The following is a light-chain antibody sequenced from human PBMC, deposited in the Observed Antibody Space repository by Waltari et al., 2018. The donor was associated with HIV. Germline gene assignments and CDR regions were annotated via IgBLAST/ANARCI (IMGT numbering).Light chain of an antibody. Sequence: VLTQPPSASGTPGQGVTISCSGRNPTVGRHSVCWYRQLPGTAPKLLIYDNDKRPAGVSARFSGSKSGTSASLAISGLRSDDEADYYCSAWDDSLSVVVFGGGTKLTVL. CDR3: SAWDDSLSVVV. J-gene: IGLJ3*02. CDR2: DND. V-gene: IGLV1-47*01. CDR1: NPTVGRHS.